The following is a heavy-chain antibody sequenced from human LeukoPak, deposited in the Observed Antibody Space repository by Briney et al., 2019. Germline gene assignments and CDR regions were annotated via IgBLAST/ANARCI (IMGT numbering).Heavy chain of an antibody. CDR1: GFTFSSYA. V-gene: IGHV3-21*01. Sequence: NTGGSLRLSCAASGFTFSSYAMHWVRQAPGKGLEWVSSISSSSSYIYYADSVKGRFTISRDNAKNSLYLQMNSLRAEDTAVYYCARDPPPTSDAFDIWGQGTMVTVSS. CDR3: ARDPPPTSDAFDI. J-gene: IGHJ3*02. CDR2: ISSSSSYI.